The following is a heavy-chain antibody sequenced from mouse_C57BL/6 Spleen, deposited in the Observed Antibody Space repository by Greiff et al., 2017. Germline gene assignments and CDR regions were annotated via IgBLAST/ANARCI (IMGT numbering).Heavy chain of an antibody. Sequence: EVQVVESGGDLVKPGGSLKLSCAASGFTFSSYGMSWVRQTPDKRLEWVATISSGGSYTYYPDSVKGRFTISRDNAKNTLYLQMSSLKSEDTAMYYWASCYDGYFEGYFDVWGTGTTVTVSS. V-gene: IGHV5-6*01. CDR3: ASCYDGYFEGYFDV. J-gene: IGHJ1*03. D-gene: IGHD2-3*01. CDR1: GFTFSSYG. CDR2: ISSGGSYT.